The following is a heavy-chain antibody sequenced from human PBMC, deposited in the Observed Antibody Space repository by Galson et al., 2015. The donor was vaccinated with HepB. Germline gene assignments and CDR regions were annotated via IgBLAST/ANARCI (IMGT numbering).Heavy chain of an antibody. J-gene: IGHJ4*02. Sequence: QSGAEVKKPGESLKISCKGSGYSFTSYWIGWVRQMPGKGLEWMGIIYPGDSDTRYSPSFQGQVTISADKSISTAYLQWSSLKASDTAMYYCARQKIWFGELYYYFDYWGQGTLVTVAS. V-gene: IGHV5-51*01. D-gene: IGHD3-10*01. CDR3: ARQKIWFGELYYYFDY. CDR1: GYSFTSYW. CDR2: IYPGDSDT.